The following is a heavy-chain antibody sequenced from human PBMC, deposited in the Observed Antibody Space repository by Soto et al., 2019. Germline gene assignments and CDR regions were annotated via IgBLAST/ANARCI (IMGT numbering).Heavy chain of an antibody. V-gene: IGHV4-30-4*01. CDR1: GGSISGGVYY. J-gene: IGHJ2*01. D-gene: IGHD4-17*01. CDR2: IFDSGST. CDR3: AREIIPLTTDWYFDL. Sequence: QVQLQESGPGLVKPSQTLSLTCTVSGGSISGGVYYWSWIRQPPGKVLEWIGYIFDSGSTYYNPSLKSRVTLSVDTSKNQFSLRLSSVTAADTAVYYCAREIIPLTTDWYFDLWGRGTLVTVSS.